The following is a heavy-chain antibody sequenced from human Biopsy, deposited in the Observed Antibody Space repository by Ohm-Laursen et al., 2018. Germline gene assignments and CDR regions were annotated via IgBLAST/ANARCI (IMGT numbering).Heavy chain of an antibody. D-gene: IGHD1-26*01. Sequence: SQTLSLTWTVSGGSIGSFFWSWIRQPPGKGLEWIGYIYYSGSTNYNPSLRSRVTISVDRSKNQFSLELSSVTAADTAVYYCARVGAGAPSIDYFDYWSQGALVTVSS. CDR2: IYYSGST. J-gene: IGHJ4*02. CDR1: GGSIGSFF. CDR3: ARVGAGAPSIDYFDY. V-gene: IGHV4-59*01.